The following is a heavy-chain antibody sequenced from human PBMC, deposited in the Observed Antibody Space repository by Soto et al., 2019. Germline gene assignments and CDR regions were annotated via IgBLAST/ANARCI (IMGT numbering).Heavy chain of an antibody. V-gene: IGHV3-48*02. CDR3: ARDRDYYDSSGYPDLYYYYGMDV. CDR1: GFTFSSYS. Sequence: LRLSCAASGFTFSSYSMNWVRQAPGKGLEWVSYISSSSSTIYYADSVKGRFTISRDNAKNSLYLQMNSLRDEDTAVYYCARDRDYYDSSGYPDLYYYYGMDVWGQGTTVTVSS. D-gene: IGHD3-22*01. J-gene: IGHJ6*02. CDR2: ISSSSSTI.